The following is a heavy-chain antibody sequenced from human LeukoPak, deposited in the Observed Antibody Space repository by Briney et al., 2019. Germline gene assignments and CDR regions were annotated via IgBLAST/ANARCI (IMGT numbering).Heavy chain of an antibody. Sequence: ASVKVSCKASGYTFTGYYLHWVRQAPGQGLEWMGWINPNSGGTNYAQKFQGRVTMTGDTSIRTAYMELSSLRSDDTAEYYCASPSFETGTYYYFDYWGQGTLVTVSS. CDR3: ASPSFETGTYYYFDY. D-gene: IGHD1-26*01. CDR1: GYTFTGYY. V-gene: IGHV1-2*02. CDR2: INPNSGGT. J-gene: IGHJ4*02.